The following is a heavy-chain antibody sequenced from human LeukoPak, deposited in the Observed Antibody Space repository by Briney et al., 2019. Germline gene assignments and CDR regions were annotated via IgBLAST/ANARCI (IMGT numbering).Heavy chain of an antibody. CDR1: GGSISSYY. D-gene: IGHD6-13*01. CDR3: ARQYRQQPVQEYYFDY. J-gene: IGHJ4*02. V-gene: IGHV4-4*09. CDR2: IYTSGST. Sequence: SETLSLTYTVSGGSISSYYWSWIRQPPGKGLEWIGYIYTSGSTNYNPSLKSRVTISVDTPKNQFSLKLSSVTAADTAVYYCARQYRQQPVQEYYFDYWGQGTLVTVSS.